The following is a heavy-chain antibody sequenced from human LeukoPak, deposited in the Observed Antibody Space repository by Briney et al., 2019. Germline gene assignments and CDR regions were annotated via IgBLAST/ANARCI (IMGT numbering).Heavy chain of an antibody. V-gene: IGHV1-46*01. CDR1: RYTFTSYY. CDR2: INPSGGST. J-gene: IGHJ4*02. Sequence: ASVKDSCKASRYTFTSYYMHWVRPAPGQGLEWMGIINPSGGSTSYAQKFQGRVTMTRNTSTSTVYMEGSSLRSEDTAVYYCAREFGDILTGWIDYWGQGTLVTVSS. D-gene: IGHD3-9*01. CDR3: AREFGDILTGWIDY.